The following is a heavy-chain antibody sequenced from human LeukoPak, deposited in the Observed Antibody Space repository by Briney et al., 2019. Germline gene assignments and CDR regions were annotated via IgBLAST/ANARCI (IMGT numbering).Heavy chain of an antibody. CDR1: GFSVSLNY. CDR3: ARVGDHFHWYLDL. Sequence: PGGSLTLSCAASGFSVSLNYMNWVRQAPGKGLEWVPILYSGSDTYYADSVKGRFTISRDSSKNMLFLHMNSLGVEDTALYYCARVGDHFHWYLDLWGRGTLVTVSS. J-gene: IGHJ2*01. CDR2: LYSGSDT. V-gene: IGHV3-53*01. D-gene: IGHD3-3*02.